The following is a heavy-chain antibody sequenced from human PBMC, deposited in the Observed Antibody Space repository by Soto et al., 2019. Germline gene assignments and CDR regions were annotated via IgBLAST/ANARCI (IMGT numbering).Heavy chain of an antibody. CDR3: ARSSGGNFGIIIEGSNWFDP. V-gene: IGHV1-46*01. Sequence: ASVKVSCKAPGDTFTSYYLNWVRQDPGQGLEWMGVINPHGGSTKYAQKFQGRVTMTRETSRSTVYMELRSLRSDDTAIYYCARSSGGNFGIIIEGSNWFDPWGQGTLVTVSS. CDR1: GDTFTSYY. J-gene: IGHJ5*02. CDR2: INPHGGST. D-gene: IGHD3-3*01.